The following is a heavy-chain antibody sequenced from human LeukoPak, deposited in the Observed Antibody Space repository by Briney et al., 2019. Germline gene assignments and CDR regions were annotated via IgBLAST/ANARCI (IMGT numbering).Heavy chain of an antibody. J-gene: IGHJ5*02. D-gene: IGHD2-21*01. Sequence: GGSLRLSCAASGFTFSNYWMSWVRQAPGKGLEWLANINQDGSEKSYVYSVKGRFTISRDNAKKSLYLHVHSLRAEDTAVYYCARDIYGGHDHWGQGTLLTVSS. CDR3: ARDIYGGHDH. CDR1: GFTFSNYW. V-gene: IGHV3-7*04. CDR2: INQDGSEK.